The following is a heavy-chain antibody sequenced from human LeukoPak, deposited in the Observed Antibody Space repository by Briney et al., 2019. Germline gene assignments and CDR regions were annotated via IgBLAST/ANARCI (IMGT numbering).Heavy chain of an antibody. D-gene: IGHD2-2*01. CDR3: ARGLSGGYCSSTSCHSGVNWFDP. Sequence: SQTLSLTCAISGDSVSSSSAAWNWIRQSPSRGLEWLGRTYYRSKWYNDYAVSVKSRITINPDTSKNQFSLQLNSVTPEDTAVYYCARGLSGGYCSSTSCHSGVNWFDPWGQGTLVTVSS. V-gene: IGHV6-1*01. CDR2: TYYRSKWYN. CDR1: GDSVSSSSAA. J-gene: IGHJ5*02.